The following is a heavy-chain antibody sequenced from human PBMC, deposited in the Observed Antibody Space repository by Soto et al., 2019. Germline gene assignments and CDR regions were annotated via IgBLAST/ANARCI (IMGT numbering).Heavy chain of an antibody. CDR3: VRRAITATTKWGAFDV. D-gene: IGHD1-20*01. CDR1: GFTFSSFV. J-gene: IGHJ3*01. V-gene: IGHV3-23*01. CDR2: INPGANVS. Sequence: PGGSLRLSCAASGFTFSSFVMNWVRQAPGKGLEWVSTINPGANVSHYTDSVKGRFTISRDNSRRTLHLQMDSLRVEDAAVYFCVRRAITATTKWGAFDVWGQGTAVTVSS.